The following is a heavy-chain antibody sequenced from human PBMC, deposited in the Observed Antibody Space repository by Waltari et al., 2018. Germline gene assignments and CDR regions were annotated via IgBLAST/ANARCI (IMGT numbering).Heavy chain of an antibody. D-gene: IGHD6-13*01. CDR1: GFTFSSYG. J-gene: IGHJ4*02. Sequence: QVQLVESGGGVVQPGGSLRLSCAASGFTFSSYGLHWVRSAPGKGLEWVAFIRYDGSNKYYADSVKGRFTISRDNSKNTLYLQMNSLRAEDTAVYYCAKDDGKAAAGGYFDYWGQGTLVTVSS. CDR3: AKDDGKAAAGGYFDY. CDR2: IRYDGSNK. V-gene: IGHV3-30*02.